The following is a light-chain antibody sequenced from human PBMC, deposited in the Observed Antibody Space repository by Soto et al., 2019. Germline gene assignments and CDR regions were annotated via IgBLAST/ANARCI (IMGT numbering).Light chain of an antibody. V-gene: IGLV2-14*03. CDR2: GVS. CDR3: SSYTTTSTQV. CDR1: SSDIGSFNY. J-gene: IGLJ1*01. Sequence: QSVLTQPASVSGSPGQSITISCTGTSSDIGSFNYVSWYQHHPGTAPKLIIYGVSNRPSGVFNRFSGSKSGNTASLTISGLQAEDEADYYCSSYTTTSTQVFGTGTKVTVL.